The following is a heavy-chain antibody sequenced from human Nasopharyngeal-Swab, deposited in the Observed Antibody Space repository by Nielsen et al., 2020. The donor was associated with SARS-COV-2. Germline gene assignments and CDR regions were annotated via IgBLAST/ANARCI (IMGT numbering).Heavy chain of an antibody. CDR3: ARLCTSAGDY. CDR2: LNHSGRT. V-gene: IGHV4-34*01. D-gene: IGHD2-8*01. J-gene: IGHJ4*02. Sequence: HTLSLTCAVYVGSFSGYYWTWIRQPPGEGLEWSGELNHSGRTKYNPSLTSRLSISGDTSKNQFSLKLTYVTAADTAVYYCARLCTSAGDYWGQGTLVTVSS. CDR1: VGSFSGYY.